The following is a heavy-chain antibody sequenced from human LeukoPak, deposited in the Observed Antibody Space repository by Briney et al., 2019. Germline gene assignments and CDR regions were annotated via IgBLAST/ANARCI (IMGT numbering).Heavy chain of an antibody. Sequence: PSETLCLTCTVSGGSISSSYWSWIRQPPGKGLEWIGYIYYSVSTNYNPSLKSRVTISVDTSKNQFSLKLSSVTAADTAVYYCARGGGVFCSSTSCYTGWFDPWGQGTLVTVSS. CDR3: ARGGGVFCSSTSCYTGWFDP. V-gene: IGHV4-59*01. CDR1: GGSISSSY. D-gene: IGHD2-2*02. CDR2: IYYSVST. J-gene: IGHJ5*02.